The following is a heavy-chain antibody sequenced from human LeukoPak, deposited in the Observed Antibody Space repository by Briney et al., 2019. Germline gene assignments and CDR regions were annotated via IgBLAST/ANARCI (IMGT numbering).Heavy chain of an antibody. CDR2: IYYSGST. Sequence: PSETLSLTCTVSGGSISSSSYYWGWIRQPPGKGLEWIGSIYYSGSTYYNPSLKSRVPISVDTSKNQFSLKLSSVTAADTAVYYCTREVEGYSYASGRFLHFDPWGQGTLVTVSS. CDR3: TREVEGYSYASGRFLHFDP. CDR1: GGSISSSSYY. V-gene: IGHV4-39*01. D-gene: IGHD3-10*01. J-gene: IGHJ5*02.